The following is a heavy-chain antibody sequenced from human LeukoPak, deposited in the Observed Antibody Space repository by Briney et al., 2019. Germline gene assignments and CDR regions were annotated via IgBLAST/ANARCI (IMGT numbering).Heavy chain of an antibody. D-gene: IGHD6-6*01. Sequence: SETLSHTCTVSGGSISSGSYYWSWIRQPAGKGLEWIGRIYTSGSTNYNPSLKSRVTISVDTSKNQFSLKLSSVTAADTAVYYCARVRYSSSSGDYYYYMDVWGKGTTVTVSS. CDR1: GGSISSGSYY. CDR2: IYTSGST. V-gene: IGHV4-61*02. J-gene: IGHJ6*03. CDR3: ARVRYSSSSGDYYYYMDV.